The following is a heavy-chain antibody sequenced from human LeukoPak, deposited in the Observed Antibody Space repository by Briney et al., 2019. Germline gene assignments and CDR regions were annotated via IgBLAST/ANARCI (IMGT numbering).Heavy chain of an antibody. CDR3: ATQTIFGVVISGYGMDV. Sequence: ASVKVSCKASGYTFTGYYMHWVRQAPGKGLEWMGGFDPEDGETIYAQKFQGRVTMTEDTSTDTAYMELSSLRSEDTAVYYCATQTIFGVVISGYGMDVWGQGTTVTVSS. J-gene: IGHJ6*02. CDR2: FDPEDGET. CDR1: GYTFTGYY. V-gene: IGHV1-24*01. D-gene: IGHD3-3*01.